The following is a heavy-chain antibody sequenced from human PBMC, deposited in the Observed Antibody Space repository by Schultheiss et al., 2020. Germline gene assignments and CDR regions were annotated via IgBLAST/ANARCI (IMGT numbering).Heavy chain of an antibody. J-gene: IGHJ5*02. Sequence: SQTLSLTCTVSGGYISSYYWSWIRQPAGKGLEWIGRIYTSGSTNYNPSLKSRVTISVDTSKNQFSLKLSSVTAADTAMYYCARRGIDPPWGQGTLVTVSS. D-gene: IGHD2-15*01. CDR1: GGYISSYY. CDR3: ARRGIDPP. CDR2: IYTSGST. V-gene: IGHV4-4*07.